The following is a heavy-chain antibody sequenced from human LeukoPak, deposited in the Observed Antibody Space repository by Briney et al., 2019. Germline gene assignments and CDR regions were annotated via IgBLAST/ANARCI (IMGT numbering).Heavy chain of an antibody. J-gene: IGHJ6*02. Sequence: PSETLSLTCAVYGGSFSGYYWSWIRQPPGKGLEWIGEINHSGSTNYNPSLKSRVTISVDTSKNQFSLKLSSVTAADTAVYYCARGGGSGWSYYYYGMDVWGQGTTVTVSS. V-gene: IGHV4-34*01. CDR3: ARGGGSGWSYYYYGMDV. CDR1: GGSFSGYY. D-gene: IGHD6-19*01. CDR2: INHSGST.